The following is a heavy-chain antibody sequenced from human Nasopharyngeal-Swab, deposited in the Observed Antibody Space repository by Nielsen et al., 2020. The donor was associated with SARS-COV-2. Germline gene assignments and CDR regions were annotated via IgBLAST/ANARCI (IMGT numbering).Heavy chain of an antibody. V-gene: IGHV3-9*01. Sequence: SLKISCAASGFTFDDYAMHWVRQAPGKGLERVSGISWNSGSIGYADSVKGRFTISRDNAKNSLYLQMNSLRAEDTALYYCAKDISADDGSGSYYPRRGFDPWGQGTLVTVSS. CDR2: ISWNSGSI. CDR1: GFTFDDYA. CDR3: AKDISADDGSGSYYPRRGFDP. D-gene: IGHD3-10*01. J-gene: IGHJ5*02.